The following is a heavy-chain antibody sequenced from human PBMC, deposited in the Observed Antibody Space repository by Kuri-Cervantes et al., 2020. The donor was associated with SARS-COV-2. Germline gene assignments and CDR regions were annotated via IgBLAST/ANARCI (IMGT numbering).Heavy chain of an antibody. CDR3: ARVVLRSANGVPRGLDP. D-gene: IGHD1-1*01. V-gene: IGHV4-34*01. CDR2: INHSGST. CDR1: SGSFIGYY. J-gene: IGHJ5*02. Sequence: LSLTCVFKSGSFIGYYWSSFCQPPGKGLEWIGEINHSGSTNYNPSLKSRVTISVDTSKNQFSLKLSAVTAADTAVYYCARVVLRSANGVPRGLDPWGQGTLVTVSS.